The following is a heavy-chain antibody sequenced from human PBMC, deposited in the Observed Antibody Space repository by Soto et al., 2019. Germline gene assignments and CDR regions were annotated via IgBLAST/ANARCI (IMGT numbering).Heavy chain of an antibody. D-gene: IGHD6-6*01. CDR2: IIPIVGTA. CDR1: GGTFSSYA. CDR3: ASYSSSSGGNYYYDYGMDV. Sequence: QVQLVQSGAEVKKPGSSVKVSCKASGGTFSSYAISWVRQAPGQGLEWMGGIIPIVGTANYAQKFQGRVTITADESTSTAYMELRSLRSEDTAVYYCASYSSSSGGNYYYDYGMDVWGQGTTVTVSS. J-gene: IGHJ6*02. V-gene: IGHV1-69*01.